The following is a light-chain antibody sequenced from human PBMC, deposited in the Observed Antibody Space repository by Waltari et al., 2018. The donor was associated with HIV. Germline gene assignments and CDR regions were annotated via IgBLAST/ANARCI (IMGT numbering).Light chain of an antibody. V-gene: IGLV2-14*03. CDR2: EVT. CDR3: STHTTTDTLI. CDR1: TSDFGRSNS. J-gene: IGLJ2*01. Sequence: QSALTQPASVSGSPGQSVTISCTATTSDFGRSNSVSWYQQHPGNLPKVIIYEVTSPPSGVPHRFSGSKSGNTASLTISGLQAEDEAIYYCSTHTTTDTLIFGGGTKLTVL.